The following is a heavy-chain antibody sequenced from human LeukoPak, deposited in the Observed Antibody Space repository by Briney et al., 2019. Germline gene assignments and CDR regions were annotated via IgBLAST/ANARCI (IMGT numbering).Heavy chain of an antibody. J-gene: IGHJ4*02. Sequence: GGSLRLSCAASGFTFSSYAMHWVRRAPGKGLEWVAVISYDGSNKYYADSVKGRFTISRDNSKNTLYLQMNSLRAEDTAVYYCAREQNRYFDYWGQGTLVTVSS. D-gene: IGHD2/OR15-2a*01. CDR3: AREQNRYFDY. V-gene: IGHV3-30*04. CDR2: ISYDGSNK. CDR1: GFTFSSYA.